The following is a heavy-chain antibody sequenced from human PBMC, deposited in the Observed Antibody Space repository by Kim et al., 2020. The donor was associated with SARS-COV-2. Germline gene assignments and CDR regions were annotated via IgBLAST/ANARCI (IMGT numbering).Heavy chain of an antibody. J-gene: IGHJ4*02. Sequence: SETLSLTCTVSGGSISSSSCYWGWLRQPPGMELEWIGSNYDSGNNYYNPSLKGRVTVYVYTNKNPFTLKLSTVTDADTSVYSCARGKVGDFDYWGQGTLV. D-gene: IGHD1-26*01. CDR2: NYDSGNN. CDR1: GGSISSSSCY. CDR3: ARGKVGDFDY. V-gene: IGHV4-39*01.